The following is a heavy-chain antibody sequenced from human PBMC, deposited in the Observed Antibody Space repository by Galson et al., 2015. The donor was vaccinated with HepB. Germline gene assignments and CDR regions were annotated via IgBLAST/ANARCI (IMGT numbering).Heavy chain of an antibody. CDR3: ARHRNLGYSSSWSDY. Sequence: QSGAEVKKPGESLRISCKGSGYSFTSYWISWVRQMPGKGLEWMGRIDPSDSYTNYSPSFQGHVTISADKSISTAYLQWSSLKASDTAMYYCARHRNLGYSSSWSDYWGQGTLVTVSS. J-gene: IGHJ4*02. CDR1: GYSFTSYW. V-gene: IGHV5-10-1*01. D-gene: IGHD6-13*01. CDR2: IDPSDSYT.